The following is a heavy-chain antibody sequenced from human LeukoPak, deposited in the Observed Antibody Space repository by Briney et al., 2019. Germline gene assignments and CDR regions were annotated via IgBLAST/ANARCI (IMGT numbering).Heavy chain of an antibody. Sequence: SETLSLTCAVSGYSISSGYYWGWIRQPPGKGLEWIGSIYHSGSTYYNPSLKSRVTISVDTSKNQFSLKLSSVTAADTAVYYCARSPEKVHYYGSGSPVPTTFDYWGQGTLVTVSS. CDR1: GYSISSGYY. CDR3: ARSPEKVHYYGSGSPVPTTFDY. D-gene: IGHD3-10*01. CDR2: IYHSGST. J-gene: IGHJ4*02. V-gene: IGHV4-38-2*01.